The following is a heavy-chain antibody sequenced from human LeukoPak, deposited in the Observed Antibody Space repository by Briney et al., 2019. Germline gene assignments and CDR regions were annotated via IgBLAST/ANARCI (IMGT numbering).Heavy chain of an antibody. CDR1: GGSFSGNY. CDR3: ARAFYCSGASCSSAHFYYYMDV. J-gene: IGHJ6*03. Sequence: PSETLSLTCAVYGGSFSGNYWSWIRQPPGKGLEWIGEIIHSGVTNYNPSLKSRVTISVDTSENQFSLKLTSVTAADTAVYYCARAFYCSGASCSSAHFYYYMDVWGKGTTVTVSS. CDR2: IIHSGVT. V-gene: IGHV4-34*12. D-gene: IGHD2-15*01.